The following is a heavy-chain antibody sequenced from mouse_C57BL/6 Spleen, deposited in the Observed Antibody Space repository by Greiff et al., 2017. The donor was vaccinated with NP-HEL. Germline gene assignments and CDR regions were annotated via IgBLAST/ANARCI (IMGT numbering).Heavy chain of an antibody. Sequence: EVMLVESGGGLVQPGGSLKLSCAASGFTFSDYYMYWVRQTPEKRLEWVAYISNGGGSTYYPDTVKGRFTISRDNAKNTLYLQMSRLKSEDTAMYYCARQGYPDAMDYWGQGTSVTVSS. D-gene: IGHD2-2*01. V-gene: IGHV5-12*01. J-gene: IGHJ4*01. CDR2: ISNGGGST. CDR1: GFTFSDYY. CDR3: ARQGYPDAMDY.